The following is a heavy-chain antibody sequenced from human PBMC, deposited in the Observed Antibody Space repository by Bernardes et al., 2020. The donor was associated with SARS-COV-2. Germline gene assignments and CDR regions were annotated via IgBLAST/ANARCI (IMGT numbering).Heavy chain of an antibody. CDR2: VNSAGTT. V-gene: IGHV3-23*01. D-gene: IGHD2-21*02. CDR3: AKDYCDGDCDFFDY. CDR1: GFTFSSYA. J-gene: IGHJ4*02. Sequence: GGSLRLSCAASGFTFSSYAMSWFRQTPGKGLEWFSAVNSAGTTYYADSVRGRFTAARDNSKNTLFLQMKSLRAEDTAVYYCAKDYCDGDCDFFDYWGQGTLVTVSS.